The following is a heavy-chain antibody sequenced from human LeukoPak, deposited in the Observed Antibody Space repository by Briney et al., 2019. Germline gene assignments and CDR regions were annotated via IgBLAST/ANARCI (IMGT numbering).Heavy chain of an antibody. CDR2: IRYDGSNE. D-gene: IGHD1-14*01. Sequence: GGSLRLSCTASGFTFRTYGMHWVRQAPGKGLEWVAFIRYDGSNEYYADSVRGRFTISRDNSKNTLYLEMNSLRLEDTAVFYCAKGYNYCIDVWGKGTTVTVSS. V-gene: IGHV3-30*02. CDR3: AKGYNYCIDV. J-gene: IGHJ6*03. CDR1: GFTFRTYG.